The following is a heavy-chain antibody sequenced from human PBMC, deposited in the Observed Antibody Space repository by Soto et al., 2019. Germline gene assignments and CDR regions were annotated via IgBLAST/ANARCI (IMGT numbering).Heavy chain of an antibody. J-gene: IGHJ3*02. V-gene: IGHV3-23*01. CDR3: AKGLDGSYWGDAFDI. Sequence: EVQLLESGGDLVQPGGSLRLSCAASGFTFSTYAMSWVRQAPGKGLEWVSAISASDGSTYYADSVKGRFTMSRDNSKSTLYLQMNSLRVEDTAVYYCAKGLDGSYWGDAFDIWGQGTMATVSS. CDR2: ISASDGST. CDR1: GFTFSTYA. D-gene: IGHD1-26*01.